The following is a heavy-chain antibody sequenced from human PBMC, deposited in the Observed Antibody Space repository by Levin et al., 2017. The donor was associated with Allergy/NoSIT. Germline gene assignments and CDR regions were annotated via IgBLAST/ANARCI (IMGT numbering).Heavy chain of an antibody. CDR1: GGSISSSSYY. V-gene: IGHV4-39*01. Sequence: SQTLSLTCTVSGGSISSSSYYWGWIRQPPGKGLEWIGSIYYSGSTYYNPSLKSRVTISVDTSKNQFSLKLSSVTAADTAVYYCARSLGGYSYGYHGYWGQGTLVTVSS. CDR2: IYYSGST. D-gene: IGHD5-18*01. J-gene: IGHJ4*02. CDR3: ARSLGGYSYGYHGY.